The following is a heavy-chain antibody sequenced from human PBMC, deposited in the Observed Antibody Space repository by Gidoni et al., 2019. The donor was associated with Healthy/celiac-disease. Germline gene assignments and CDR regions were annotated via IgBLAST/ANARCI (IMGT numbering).Heavy chain of an antibody. CDR2: IKQDGSEK. V-gene: IGHV3-7*03. Sequence: EVQLVESGGGLVQPGGSLGPACGASGFTFSSYWMSWVRQAPGKGLEWVANIKQDGSEKYYVDSVKGRFTISRDNAKNSLYLQMNSLRAEDTAVYYCARVLLRGGDYWGQGTLVTVSS. CDR1: GFTFSSYW. CDR3: ARVLLRGGDY. J-gene: IGHJ4*02. D-gene: IGHD2-15*01.